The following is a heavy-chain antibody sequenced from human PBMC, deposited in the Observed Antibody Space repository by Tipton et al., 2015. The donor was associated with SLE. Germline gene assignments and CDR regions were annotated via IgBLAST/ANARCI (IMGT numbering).Heavy chain of an antibody. Sequence: TLSLTCTVSGGSISSHYWSWIRQPPGKGLEWIGYIYYSGSTNYNPSLKSRVTISVDTSKNQFSLKLSSVTAADTAVYYCAREGSSWSDWFDPWGQGTLVTVSS. CDR2: IYYSGST. CDR1: GGSISSHY. J-gene: IGHJ5*02. D-gene: IGHD6-13*01. V-gene: IGHV4-59*11. CDR3: AREGSSWSDWFDP.